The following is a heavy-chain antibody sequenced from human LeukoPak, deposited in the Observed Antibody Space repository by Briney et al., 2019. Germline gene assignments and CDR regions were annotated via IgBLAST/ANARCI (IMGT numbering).Heavy chain of an antibody. J-gene: IGHJ4*02. CDR3: ARDSSAVFDY. D-gene: IGHD6-19*01. V-gene: IGHV3-23*01. CDR2: ISGSGVNT. Sequence: GGSLRLSCAASGFTFSSHTMSWVRQAPGKGLEWVSGISGSGVNTYYANSVKGRFTISRDNSKNTLYLQMNSLRAEDTAVYYCARDSSAVFDYWGQGTLVTVSS. CDR1: GFTFSSHT.